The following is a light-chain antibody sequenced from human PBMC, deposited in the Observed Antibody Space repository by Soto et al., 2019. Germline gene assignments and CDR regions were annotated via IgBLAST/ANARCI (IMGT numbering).Light chain of an antibody. J-gene: IGLJ3*02. V-gene: IGLV2-14*01. CDR2: EVS. CDR3: ISYTSSSTWL. CDR1: SSDVGGYIY. Sequence: QSVLTQPASVSGSPGQSITISCTGTSSDVGGYIYVSWYQQHPGKAPKLMIYEVSNRPSGVSDRFSGSRSGNTASLTISGLQAEDESDYYFISYTSSSTWLFGGGTKLTVL.